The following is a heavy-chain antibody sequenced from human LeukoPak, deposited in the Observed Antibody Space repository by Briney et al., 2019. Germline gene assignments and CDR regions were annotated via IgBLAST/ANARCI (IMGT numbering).Heavy chain of an antibody. CDR3: ARGPICGSSCYLDY. V-gene: IGHV4-4*07. J-gene: IGHJ4*02. CDR1: GDSISSYY. D-gene: IGHD2-15*01. Sequence: SETLSLTCTVSGDSISSYYWSWIRQPAGKGLEWIGRLCTSGSTIYNPSLKSRVTISVDKSKNQFSLKLTSVTAADTAVYYCARGPICGSSCYLDYWGQGSLVAVSS. CDR2: LCTSGST.